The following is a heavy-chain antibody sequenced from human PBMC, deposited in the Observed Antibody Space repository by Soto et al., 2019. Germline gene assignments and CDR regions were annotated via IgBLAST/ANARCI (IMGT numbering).Heavy chain of an antibody. Sequence: ASVKVSCKASGYSFTNNDVSWVRQATGQGLEWMGWMNPGSGDTGYAQKFQGRVTMTRDISIATAYMELSSLRSDDTAIYYCARMETFGSLNWFDPWGQGTQVTVSS. CDR3: ARMETFGSLNWFDP. CDR1: GYSFTNND. V-gene: IGHV1-8*01. CDR2: MNPGSGDT. D-gene: IGHD3-16*01. J-gene: IGHJ5*02.